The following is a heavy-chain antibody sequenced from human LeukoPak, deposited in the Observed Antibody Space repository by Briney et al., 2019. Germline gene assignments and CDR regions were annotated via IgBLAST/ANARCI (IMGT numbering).Heavy chain of an antibody. D-gene: IGHD3-9*01. J-gene: IGHJ4*02. V-gene: IGHV3-66*02. CDR2: IDNGGSDIT. CDR1: GFTVSRHY. Sequence: GGSLKLSCAASGFTVSRHYMAWVRQAPGKGLEWVSVIDNGGSDITNYADSVKGRFTISRDNSKTTLYLQMGSLRAEDTAVYYCAGDIFDFSRPGTAGIADLPDHWGQGTLVTVSS. CDR3: AGDIFDFSRPGTAGIADLPDH.